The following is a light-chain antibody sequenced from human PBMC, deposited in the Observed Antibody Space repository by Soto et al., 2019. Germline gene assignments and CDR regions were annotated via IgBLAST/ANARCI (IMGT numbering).Light chain of an antibody. CDR3: QQYNNWPRT. J-gene: IGKJ1*01. CDR1: QRVGSN. Sequence: EVVMTQSPDTLSVSPGERATLSCRASQRVGSNLAWYQQKLGQAPRLLIYGASTRATDIPPRFSASGSGTEFTLTISSLQPEDFAIYYCQQYNNWPRTFGQGTKVAIK. V-gene: IGKV3-15*01. CDR2: GAS.